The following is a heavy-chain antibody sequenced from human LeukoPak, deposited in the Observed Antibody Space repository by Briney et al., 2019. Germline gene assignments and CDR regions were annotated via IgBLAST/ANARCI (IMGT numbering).Heavy chain of an antibody. Sequence: GGSLRLSCAASGFTFSSYEMNWVRQAPGKGLEWVSYISSSGSTIYYADSVKGRFTISRDNAKNSLYLQMNSLRAEDTAVYYCASWGAGDAFDIWGQGTMVTVSS. CDR3: ASWGAGDAFDI. CDR2: ISSSGSTI. V-gene: IGHV3-48*03. J-gene: IGHJ3*02. CDR1: GFTFSSYE. D-gene: IGHD1-26*01.